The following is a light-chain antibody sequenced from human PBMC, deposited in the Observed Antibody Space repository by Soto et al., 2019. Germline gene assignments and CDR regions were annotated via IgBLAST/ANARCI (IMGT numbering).Light chain of an antibody. CDR2: EVT. Sequence: QSALTQPPSASGSPGQSVTISCTGTSSDVGGYDYVSWYQQHPGEAPKLMIFEVTKRPSGVPDRFSGSKSGNTASLTVSGLQTEDEADYYCSSYAGSKVIFGGGTQLTVL. J-gene: IGLJ2*01. CDR1: SSDVGGYDY. V-gene: IGLV2-8*01. CDR3: SSYAGSKVI.